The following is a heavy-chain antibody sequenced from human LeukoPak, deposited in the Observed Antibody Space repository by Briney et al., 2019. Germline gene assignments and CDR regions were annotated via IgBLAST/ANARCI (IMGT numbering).Heavy chain of an antibody. D-gene: IGHD2-2*01. V-gene: IGHV3-23*01. CDR3: AKRDCSSTSCYGSWFDP. Sequence: GGSLRLSCAASGFTFSSYAMSCVRQSPGKGLEWVSAISGSGGSTYYADSVKGRFTISRDNSKNTLYLQMNSLRAEDTAVYYCAKRDCSSTSCYGSWFDPWGQGTLVTVSS. CDR2: ISGSGGST. J-gene: IGHJ5*02. CDR1: GFTFSSYA.